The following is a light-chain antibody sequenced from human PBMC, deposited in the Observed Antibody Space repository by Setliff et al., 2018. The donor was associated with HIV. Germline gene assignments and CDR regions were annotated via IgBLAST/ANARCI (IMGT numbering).Light chain of an antibody. CDR2: DDS. Sequence: SYELTQPPSVSVAPGKTARITCGGNNIGSKTVHWCQQKPGQAPVLVVYDDSDRPSGIPERFSGSNSENTATLTISRVEAGDEADYYCQVWDRGSDHFVFGTGTKVTVL. CDR1: NIGSKT. CDR3: QVWDRGSDHFV. J-gene: IGLJ1*01. V-gene: IGLV3-21*03.